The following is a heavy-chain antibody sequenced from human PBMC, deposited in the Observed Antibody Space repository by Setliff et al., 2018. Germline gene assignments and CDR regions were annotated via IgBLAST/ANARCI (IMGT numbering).Heavy chain of an antibody. CDR2: IYTSGST. D-gene: IGHD1-26*01. Sequence: PSETLSLTCTVSGGSISNYYWRWLRRPAGKGLEWIGRIYTSGSTNYNPSLKSRVTMSVDTSKNQFSLKLSSVTAADTAVYCCARKGISALSGAFDMWGQGTMVTVSS. V-gene: IGHV4-4*07. CDR1: GGSISNYY. CDR3: ARKGISALSGAFDM. J-gene: IGHJ3*02.